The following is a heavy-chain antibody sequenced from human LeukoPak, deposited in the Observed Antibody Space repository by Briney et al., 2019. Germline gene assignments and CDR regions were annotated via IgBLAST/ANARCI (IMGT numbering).Heavy chain of an antibody. D-gene: IGHD2-15*01. Sequence: KSSETLSLTCTVSGYSISSDYYWGWIRQPPGKGLEWIGSIHHSGSTYYKPSLKSRVTISVDTSKNQFSLKLSSVTAADTAMYYCASDAPGLLGYWGQGTLVTVSS. J-gene: IGHJ4*02. V-gene: IGHV4-38-2*02. CDR2: IHHSGST. CDR1: GYSISSDYY. CDR3: ASDAPGLLGY.